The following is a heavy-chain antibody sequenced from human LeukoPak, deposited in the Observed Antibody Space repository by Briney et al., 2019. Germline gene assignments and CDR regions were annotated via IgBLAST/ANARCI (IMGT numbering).Heavy chain of an antibody. CDR1: GFTFSSNW. Sequence: GGSLRLSCATSGFTFSSNWMSWVRQAPGKGLEWVSVVYSDGSTYYADSVKGRFTISRDNSKNTLYLQVNSLRAEDTAVYYCARDLYFGELLGGVDPWGQGTLVTVSS. CDR2: VYSDGST. CDR3: ARDLYFGELLGGVDP. V-gene: IGHV3-66*01. D-gene: IGHD3-10*01. J-gene: IGHJ5*02.